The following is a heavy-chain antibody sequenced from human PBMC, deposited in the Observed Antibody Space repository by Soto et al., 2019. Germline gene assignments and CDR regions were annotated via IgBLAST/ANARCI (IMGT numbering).Heavy chain of an antibody. CDR1: GFTFSSYW. J-gene: IGHJ4*02. D-gene: IGHD1-1*01. V-gene: IGHV3-7*01. CDR3: ARTGDGHHDFLDY. Sequence: GGSLRLSCAASGFTFSSYWMNWDRQAPGKGLEWVANINQDGNEDNLLDSVKGRFTISRDNAKNSLFLQMNSLRVDDTAVYYCARTGDGHHDFLDYWGQGXLVTVYS. CDR2: INQDGNED.